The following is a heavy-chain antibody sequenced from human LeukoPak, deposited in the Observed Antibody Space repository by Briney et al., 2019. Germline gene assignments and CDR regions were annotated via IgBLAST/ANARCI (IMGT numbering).Heavy chain of an antibody. CDR1: SGSISSYY. V-gene: IGHV4-4*07. J-gene: IGHJ4*02. Sequence: PSETLSLTCTVSSGSISSYYWSWIRQPAGKGLEWIGRIYTSGSTNCNPSLKSRVTMSVDTSKNQFSLRLSSVTAADTAVYYCAREWGTYRSFDYWGQGTLVTVSS. CDR3: AREWGTYRSFDY. D-gene: IGHD3-16*02. CDR2: IYTSGST.